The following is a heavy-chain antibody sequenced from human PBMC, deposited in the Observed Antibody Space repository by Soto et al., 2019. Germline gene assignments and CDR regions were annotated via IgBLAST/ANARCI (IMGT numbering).Heavy chain of an antibody. CDR1: GSSISSGYY. D-gene: IGHD1-1*01. CDR2: IYHSGTT. J-gene: IGHJ6*02. Sequence: PSENLSLTCAVSGSSISSGYYWGWIRQPPGKELEWIGNIYHSGTTDYNPSLKSRVTISVDKSKNQFSLKLSSVTAADTAVYYCARAMRDAYNLNYHGMDVWGQGTTVT. V-gene: IGHV4-38-2*01. CDR3: ARAMRDAYNLNYHGMDV.